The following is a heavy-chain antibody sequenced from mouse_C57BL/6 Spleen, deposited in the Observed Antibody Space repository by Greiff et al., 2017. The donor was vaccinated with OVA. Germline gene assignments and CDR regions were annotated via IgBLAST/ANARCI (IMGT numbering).Heavy chain of an antibody. V-gene: IGHV1-55*01. CDR1: GYTFTSYW. J-gene: IGHJ2*01. D-gene: IGHD1-1*01. Sequence: VQLQQPGAELVKPGASVKMSCKASGYTFTSYWITWVKQRPGQGLEWIGDIYPGSGSTNYNEKFKSKATLTVDTSSSTAYMQLSSLTSEDSAVYYCARERDGSSYFDYWGQGTTLTVSS. CDR2: IYPGSGST. CDR3: ARERDGSSYFDY.